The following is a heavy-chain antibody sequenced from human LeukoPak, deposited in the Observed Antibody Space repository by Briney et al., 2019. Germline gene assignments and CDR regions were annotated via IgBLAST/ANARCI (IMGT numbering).Heavy chain of an antibody. CDR2: IYDGGDK. D-gene: IGHD3-22*01. J-gene: IGHJ4*02. Sequence: PGGSLRLSCAASGFSVSSNYMNWVRQAPGKGLDWVSVIYDGGDKHYADSVRGRFIISRDNSKNTLYLQMNSLRAEDTAVYYCARESESYDSSGSTFAYWGQGTLVTVSS. CDR3: ARESESYDSSGSTFAY. CDR1: GFSVSSNY. V-gene: IGHV3-53*05.